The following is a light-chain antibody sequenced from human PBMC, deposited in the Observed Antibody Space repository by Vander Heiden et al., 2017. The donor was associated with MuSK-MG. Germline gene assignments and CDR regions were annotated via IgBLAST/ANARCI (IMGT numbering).Light chain of an antibody. CDR3: SSDRSSSTPVV. CDR1: SSDGGGYNY. V-gene: IGLV2-14*03. Sequence: QSALPPPPSVSGSPGQSITISCSGTSSDGGGYNYVSWYQQQPGKAPKLMIYDVSNRPSGVANRFSGSKSGNTASLTIAGLHAEDEADYYCSSDRSSSTPVVFGGGTKLTVL. CDR2: DVS. J-gene: IGLJ2*01.